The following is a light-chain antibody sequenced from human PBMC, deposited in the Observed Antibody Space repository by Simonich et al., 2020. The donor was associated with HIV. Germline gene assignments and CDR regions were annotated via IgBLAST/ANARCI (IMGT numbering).Light chain of an antibody. V-gene: IGKV4-1*01. CDR2: WAS. CDR1: QSVLYSSNSKNY. Sequence: DIVMNQSTDSLAVSLGERATINCKASQSVLYSSNSKNYLTWYQRKPGQPPKLLISWASTRESGVPDRFSGSGSGTDFTRTISSLQAEDVAVYYCQQYYSFPFTFGPGTKVDIK. CDR3: QQYYSFPFT. J-gene: IGKJ3*01.